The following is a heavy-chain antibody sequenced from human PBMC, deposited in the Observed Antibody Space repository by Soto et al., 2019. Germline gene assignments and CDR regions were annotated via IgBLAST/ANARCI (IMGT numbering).Heavy chain of an antibody. V-gene: IGHV3-48*02. Sequence: ERYRGVPCTGSGFTFRTYSMNWVRQAPGKGLEWVSYISSSSSTIYYADSVKGRFTISRDNAKNSLYLQMNSLRDEDTAVYYCGRGGDRVHHSGPASLVSDS. J-gene: IGHJ5*01. CDR1: GFTFRTYS. CDR3: GRGGDRVHHSGPASLVSDS. CDR2: ISSSSSTI. D-gene: IGHD6-6*01.